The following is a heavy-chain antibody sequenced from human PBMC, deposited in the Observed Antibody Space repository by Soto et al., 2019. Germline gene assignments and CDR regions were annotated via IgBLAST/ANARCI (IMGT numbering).Heavy chain of an antibody. D-gene: IGHD1-1*01. J-gene: IGHJ6*02. CDR2: IITIFGTA. CDR1: GGTFSSYA. Sequence: SVKVSCKASGGTFSSYAISWVRQAPGQGLEWMGGIITIFGTANYAQKFQGRVTITADKSTSTAYMELSSLRSEDTAVYYCARKLEPQDYYYGMDVWGQGTTVTVSS. V-gene: IGHV1-69*06. CDR3: ARKLEPQDYYYGMDV.